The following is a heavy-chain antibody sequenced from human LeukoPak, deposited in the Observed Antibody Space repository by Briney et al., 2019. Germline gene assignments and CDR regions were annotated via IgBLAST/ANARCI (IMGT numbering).Heavy chain of an antibody. J-gene: IGHJ3*02. Sequence: SETLSLTCTVSGGSISSSYWSWIRQPPGKGLEWIGYIYYSGSTNYNPSLKSRVTISVDTSKNQFSLKLSSVTAADTAVYCCARDLEDSSGWPDAFDIWGQGTMVTVSS. CDR1: GGSISSSY. V-gene: IGHV4-59*01. CDR2: IYYSGST. CDR3: ARDLEDSSGWPDAFDI. D-gene: IGHD6-19*01.